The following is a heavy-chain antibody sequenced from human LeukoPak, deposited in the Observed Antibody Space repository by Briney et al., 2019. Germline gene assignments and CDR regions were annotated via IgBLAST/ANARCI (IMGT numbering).Heavy chain of an antibody. CDR2: IDPYSGRT. D-gene: IGHD3-3*01. V-gene: IGHV1-2*02. CDR1: GSTFTGHY. CDR3: ARDREMTIFGVIFFCDY. Sequence: ASVKVSCKASGSTFTGHYLHWVRQAPGQGLEWMGWIDPYSGRTRYAQRFQGRVTMTTNTSITTAYMELSLRSDDTAVYYCARDREMTIFGVIFFCDYWGQGTLVTVSS. J-gene: IGHJ4*02.